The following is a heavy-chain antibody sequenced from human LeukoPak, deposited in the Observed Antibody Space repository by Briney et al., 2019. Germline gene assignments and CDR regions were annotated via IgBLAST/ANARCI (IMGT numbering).Heavy chain of an antibody. CDR2: IYYSGST. D-gene: IGHD6-19*01. Sequence: SETLSLTCTVSGGSISSSSYYWGWIRQPPGKGLEWIGSIYYSGSTYYNPSLKSRVTISVDTSKNQFSLKLSSVTAADTAVYYCARDFVGVAGTFGYYYYYMDVWGKGTTVTISS. CDR3: ARDFVGVAGTFGYYYYYMDV. CDR1: GGSISSSSYY. J-gene: IGHJ6*03. V-gene: IGHV4-39*07.